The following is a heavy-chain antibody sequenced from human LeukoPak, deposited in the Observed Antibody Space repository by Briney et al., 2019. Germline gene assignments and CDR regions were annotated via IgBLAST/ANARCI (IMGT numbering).Heavy chain of an antibody. Sequence: SEPLSLTCTVSGGSISDYYWSWIRQPPGKGLEWIGWIFSSGSSNYNPSLKSRLTISVDTSKNQFSLQLTSATAADTAVYYCAREKDTGSNHANIRYDIWGQGTMVTVSS. D-gene: IGHD2-8*02. J-gene: IGHJ3*02. CDR1: GGSISDYY. CDR2: IFSSGSS. V-gene: IGHV4-59*01. CDR3: AREKDTGSNHANIRYDI.